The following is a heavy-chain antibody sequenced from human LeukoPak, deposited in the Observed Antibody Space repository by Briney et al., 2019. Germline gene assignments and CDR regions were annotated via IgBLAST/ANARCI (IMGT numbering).Heavy chain of an antibody. D-gene: IGHD2-2*02. CDR1: GGTFSSYA. CDR3: ARAYCSSTSCYTGAFDI. V-gene: IGHV1-69*13. Sequence: GASVKVSCKASGGTFSSYAISWVRQAPGQGLEWMGGIIPIFGTANYAQKFQGRVTITADESTSTAYMELSSLRSEDTAVYYCARAYCSSTSCYTGAFDIWGQGTMVTVSS. CDR2: IIPIFGTA. J-gene: IGHJ3*02.